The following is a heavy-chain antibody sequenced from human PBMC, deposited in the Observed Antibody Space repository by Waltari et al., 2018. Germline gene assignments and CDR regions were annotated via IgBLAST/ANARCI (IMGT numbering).Heavy chain of an antibody. CDR3: AKGIRATATYFYMDV. Sequence: EARLEESGGGLEQPGKSLSLSCSASGFTFSPYAMTWVRKAPGKGLEWVSSISDDGQIAFYADYVKGRCIISRDNSKSTLFLHLNSLRGDDTARYYCAKGIRATATYFYMDVWGKGTTVTVSS. CDR1: GFTFSPYA. J-gene: IGHJ6*03. D-gene: IGHD3-10*01. CDR2: ISDDGQIA. V-gene: IGHV3-23*04.